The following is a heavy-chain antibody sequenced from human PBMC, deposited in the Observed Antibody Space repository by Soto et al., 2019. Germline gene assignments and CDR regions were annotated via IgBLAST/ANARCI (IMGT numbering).Heavy chain of an antibody. Sequence: QLQLQESGSGLVKPSQTLSLTCAVSGGSISSGGYSWSWIRQPPGKGLEWSGYIYHSGSSYFNPSLKSRVTISLDRSKNQFSLKLSSVTAADTAVYYCARGGGLTFDYWGQGTLVTVSS. D-gene: IGHD2-15*01. V-gene: IGHV4-30-2*01. CDR1: GGSISSGGYS. CDR2: IYHSGSS. J-gene: IGHJ4*02. CDR3: ARGGGLTFDY.